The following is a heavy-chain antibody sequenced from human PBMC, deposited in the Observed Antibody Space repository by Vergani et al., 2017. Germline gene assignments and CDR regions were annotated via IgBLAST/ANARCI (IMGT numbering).Heavy chain of an antibody. CDR1: GYSFTSYW. CDR2: IYPGDSDT. D-gene: IGHD3-22*01. J-gene: IGHJ3*02. V-gene: IGHV5-51*01. CDR3: ARRRYDSSGYYEDAFDI. Sequence: EVQLVQSGAEVKKPGESLKISCKGSGYSFTSYWIGWVRQMPGKGLEWMGSIYPGDSDTRYSPSFQGQVTISADKSISTAYLQWSSLKASDTAMYYCARRRYDSSGYYEDAFDIWGQGTMVTVSS.